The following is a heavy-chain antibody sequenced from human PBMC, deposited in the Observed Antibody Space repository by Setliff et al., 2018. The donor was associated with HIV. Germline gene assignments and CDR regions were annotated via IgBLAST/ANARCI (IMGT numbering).Heavy chain of an antibody. Sequence: SETLSLTCTVSGGSISSGGYYWSWIRQPAGKGPEWIGLIYPNGITNYNPSLKSRVTISKDTSNNQISLNLGSVTAADTAIYCCAKEYFYWGQGTLVTVSS. CDR2: IYPNGIT. V-gene: IGHV4-61*02. CDR3: AKEYFY. CDR1: GGSISSGGYY. D-gene: IGHD3-9*01. J-gene: IGHJ4*02.